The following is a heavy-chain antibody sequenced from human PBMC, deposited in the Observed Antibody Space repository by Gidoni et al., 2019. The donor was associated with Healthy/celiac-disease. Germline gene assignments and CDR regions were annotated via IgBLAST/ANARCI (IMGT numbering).Heavy chain of an antibody. CDR2: IIPIFGTA. CDR3: ARAGCSSTSCRETYNWFDP. D-gene: IGHD2-2*01. J-gene: IGHJ5*02. V-gene: IGHV1-69*01. Sequence: QVQLVQSGAEVKKPGSSVKVSCKASGGTFSSYAISWVRQAPGQGLEWMGGIIPIFGTANYAQKFQGRVTITADESTSTAYMELSSLRSEDTAVYYCARAGCSSTSCRETYNWFDPWGQGTLVTVSS. CDR1: GGTFSSYA.